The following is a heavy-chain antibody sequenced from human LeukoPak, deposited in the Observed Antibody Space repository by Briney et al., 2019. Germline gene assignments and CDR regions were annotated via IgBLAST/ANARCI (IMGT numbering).Heavy chain of an antibody. CDR3: SRRGYCGGDCRGPVTVDI. CDR2: IRSRANSFAT. Sequence: GGSLRLSCAASGFSFSGAAMHWVRQASGKGLEWVGRIRSRANSFATDYAASVKGRFTISRDDSKNTAHLQMNSLKTEDTAIYYCSRRGYCGGDCRGPVTVDIWGQGTMVTVSS. CDR1: GFSFSGAA. V-gene: IGHV3-73*01. J-gene: IGHJ3*02. D-gene: IGHD2-21*02.